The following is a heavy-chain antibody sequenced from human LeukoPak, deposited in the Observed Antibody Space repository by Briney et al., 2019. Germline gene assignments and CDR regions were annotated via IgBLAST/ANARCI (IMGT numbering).Heavy chain of an antibody. CDR1: GDSFSSNSAA. J-gene: IGHJ3*02. V-gene: IGHV6-1*01. D-gene: IGHD7-27*01. CDR2: TYYRSKWYN. CDR3: ASLNWDDAFDI. Sequence: SQTLSLTCAISGDSFSSNSAAWNWLRQSPSRGLEWLGRTYYRSKWYNDYAVSVKSLITINPDTSKNQFSLQLNSVTPEDTAVYYCASLNWDDAFDIWGQGTMVTVSS.